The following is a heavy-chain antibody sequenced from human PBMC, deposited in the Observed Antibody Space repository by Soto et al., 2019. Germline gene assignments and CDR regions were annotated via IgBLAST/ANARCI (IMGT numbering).Heavy chain of an antibody. CDR3: ASAMIVVVITAPLDY. D-gene: IGHD3-22*01. V-gene: IGHV1-18*01. CDR2: ISAYNGNT. J-gene: IGHJ4*02. CDR1: GYTFTNFG. Sequence: GASVKVSCKASGYTFTNFGISWVRQAPGQGLEWMGWISAYNGNTNYADSVKGRFTISRDNSKNTLYLQMNSLRAEDTAVYYCASAMIVVVITAPLDYWGQGTLVTVSS.